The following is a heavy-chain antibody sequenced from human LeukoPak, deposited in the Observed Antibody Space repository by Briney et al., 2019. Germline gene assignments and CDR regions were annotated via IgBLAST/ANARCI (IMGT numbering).Heavy chain of an antibody. CDR1: GFTFSSYS. CDR3: ARGGSPGSSGWDWYFDL. V-gene: IGHV3-21*01. Sequence: PGGSLRLSCAASGFTFSSYSMNWVRQAPGKGLEWVSSISSSSSYIYYADSVKGRFTISRDNAKNSLYLQMNSLRAEDTAVYYCARGGSPGSSGWDWYFDLWGRGTLVTVSS. D-gene: IGHD6-19*01. CDR2: ISSSSSYI. J-gene: IGHJ2*01.